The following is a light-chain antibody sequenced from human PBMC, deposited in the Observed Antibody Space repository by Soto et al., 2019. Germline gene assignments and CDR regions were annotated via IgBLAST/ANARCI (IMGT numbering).Light chain of an antibody. Sequence: EIVWTQAPGTLSFSPGERATLSCRARLRVSSSYLAWYQQKPGQAPRLLIYGASSRATGIPDRFSGSGSGTDFTLTISRLEPEDFAVYYCQQYGSSPTTFGQGAKVAIK. CDR1: LRVSSSY. J-gene: IGKJ1*01. CDR3: QQYGSSPTT. V-gene: IGKV3-20*01. CDR2: GAS.